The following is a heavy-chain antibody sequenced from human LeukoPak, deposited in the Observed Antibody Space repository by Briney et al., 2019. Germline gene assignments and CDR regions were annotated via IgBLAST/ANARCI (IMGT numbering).Heavy chain of an antibody. V-gene: IGHV1-69*01. CDR2: IIPIFGTA. CDR1: GGTFSSYA. J-gene: IGHJ4*02. CDR3: ARGPPPWYQAFDY. D-gene: IGHD2-2*01. Sequence: ASVKVSRKASGGTFSSYAISWVRQAPGQGLEWMGGIIPIFGTANYAQKFQGRVTITADESTSTAYVELSSLRSEDTAVYYCARGPPPWYQAFDYWGQGTLVTVSS.